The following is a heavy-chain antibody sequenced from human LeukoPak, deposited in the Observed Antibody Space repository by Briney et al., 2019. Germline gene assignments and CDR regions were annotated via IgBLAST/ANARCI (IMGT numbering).Heavy chain of an antibody. CDR3: ATALLPYSGSAEPL. CDR1: GGSITSSSYY. D-gene: IGHD1-26*01. J-gene: IGHJ3*01. V-gene: IGHV4-39*07. Sequence: SETLSLTCTVSGGSITSSSYYWGWIRQPPGKGLEWIGSIYYSGNTYYNPSLKSRVTISVDTSKNQFSLKLSSVTAADTAGYYCATALLPYSGSAEPLWGQGTMVTVSS. CDR2: IYYSGNT.